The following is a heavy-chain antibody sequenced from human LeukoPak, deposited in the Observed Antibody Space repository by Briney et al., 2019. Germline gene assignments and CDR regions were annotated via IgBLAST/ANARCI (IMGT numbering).Heavy chain of an antibody. V-gene: IGHV1-2*02. Sequence: ASVKVSCKASGYTFTGYYMHWVRQAPGQGLEWMGWINPNSGGTNYAQKFQGSVTMTRDTSISTVYMELSRLRSDDTAVYYCARASGSYWWFDSWGQGTLVTASS. D-gene: IGHD1-26*01. J-gene: IGHJ5*01. CDR3: ARASGSYWWFDS. CDR1: GYTFTGYY. CDR2: INPNSGGT.